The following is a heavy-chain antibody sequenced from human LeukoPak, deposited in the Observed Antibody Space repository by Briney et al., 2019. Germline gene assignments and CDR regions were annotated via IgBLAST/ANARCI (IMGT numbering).Heavy chain of an antibody. Sequence: PGGSLRLSCAASGFTFSDYYMSWIRQAPGKGLEWVSYISSSGSTIYYADSVKGRFTISRDDAKNTLYLQMNSLRAEDTAVYYCARGGSGYCSTGSCYPFDYWGQGALVTVSS. J-gene: IGHJ4*02. D-gene: IGHD2-15*01. CDR3: ARGGSGYCSTGSCYPFDY. CDR1: GFTFSDYY. V-gene: IGHV3-11*04. CDR2: ISSSGSTI.